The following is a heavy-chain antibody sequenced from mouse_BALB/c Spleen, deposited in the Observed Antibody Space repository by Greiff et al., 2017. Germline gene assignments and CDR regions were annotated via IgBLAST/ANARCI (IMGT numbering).Heavy chain of an antibody. CDR1: GFTFSSYG. CDR2: ISSGGSYT. J-gene: IGHJ3*01. D-gene: IGHD2-10*02. CDR3: ARKRYGAGFAY. V-gene: IGHV5-6*01. Sequence: EVQLQESGGDLVKPGGSLKLSCAASGFTFSSYGMSWVRQTPDKRLEWVATISSGGSYTYYPDSVKGRFTISRDNAKNTLYLQMSSLKSEDTAMYYSARKRYGAGFAYWGEGTLVTVSA.